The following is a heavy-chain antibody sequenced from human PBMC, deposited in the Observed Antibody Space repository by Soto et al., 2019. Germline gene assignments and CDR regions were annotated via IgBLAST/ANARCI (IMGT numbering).Heavy chain of an antibody. CDR1: GDSVSSNSAA. Sequence: SQTLSLTCAISGDSVSSNSAAWNWIRQSPSRGLEWLGRTYYRSKWYNDYAVSVKSRITINPDTSKNQFSLQLNSVTPEDTAVYYCAREHIVVVPAARGHYGMDVWGQGTTVTVS. J-gene: IGHJ6*02. CDR2: TYYRSKWYN. D-gene: IGHD2-2*01. V-gene: IGHV6-1*01. CDR3: AREHIVVVPAARGHYGMDV.